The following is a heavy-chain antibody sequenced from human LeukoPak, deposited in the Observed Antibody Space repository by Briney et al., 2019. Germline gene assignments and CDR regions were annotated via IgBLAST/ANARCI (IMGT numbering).Heavy chain of an antibody. V-gene: IGHV1-69*13. CDR1: GCTFSSYA. Sequence: SVTVSCKASGCTFSSYAISWVRQAPGQGLEWMGGIIPIFGTANYAQKFQGRVTITADESTSTAYMELSSLRSEDTAVYYCARDLVKGIWFGRGNNWFDPWGQGTLVTVSS. D-gene: IGHD3-10*01. J-gene: IGHJ5*02. CDR3: ARDLVKGIWFGRGNNWFDP. CDR2: IIPIFGTA.